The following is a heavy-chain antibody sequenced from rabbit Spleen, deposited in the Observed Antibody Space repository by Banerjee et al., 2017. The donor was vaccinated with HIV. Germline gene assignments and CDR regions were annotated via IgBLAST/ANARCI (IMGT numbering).Heavy chain of an antibody. J-gene: IGHJ4*01. CDR1: GVSFSSSSY. CDR3: ARDAGSGHYIDAYFDL. D-gene: IGHD8-1*01. Sequence: QSLEESGGDLVKPGASLTLTCTASGVSFSSSSYMCWVRQAPGKGLEWIACIDTGSSGFPYYASWAKGRFTISKTSSTTVTLQMTSLTVADTATYFCARDAGSGHYIDAYFDLWGPGTLVTVS. V-gene: IGHV1S40*01. CDR2: IDTGSSGFP.